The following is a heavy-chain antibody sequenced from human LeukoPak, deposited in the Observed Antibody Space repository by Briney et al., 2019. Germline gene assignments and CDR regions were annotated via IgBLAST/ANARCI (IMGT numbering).Heavy chain of an antibody. CDR3: AACIAVAGIVV. J-gene: IGHJ4*02. D-gene: IGHD6-19*01. V-gene: IGHV4-39*07. CDR2: IYYSGST. Sequence: SETLSLTCTVSGGSISSSSYYWGWIRQPPGKGLEWIGSIYYSGSTYYNPSLKSRVTISVDTSKNQFSLKLSSVTAADTAVYYCAACIAVAGIVVWGQGTLVTVSS. CDR1: GGSISSSSYY.